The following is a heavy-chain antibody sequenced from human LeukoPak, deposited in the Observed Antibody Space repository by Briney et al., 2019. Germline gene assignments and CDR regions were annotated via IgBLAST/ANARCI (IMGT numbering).Heavy chain of an antibody. CDR2: INPNNGDT. D-gene: IGHD2/OR15-2a*01. V-gene: IGHV1-2*02. CDR1: GYTFTGNF. Sequence: GASVTVSCTTSGYTFTGNFMHWVRQAPGQGPEWMGWINPNNGDTNYAQKFQGRVTMTRVTSITTAYMELSSLRSDDTAVYYCARTRGTHISMAYLDSWGQGTLVTVSS. CDR3: ARTRGTHISMAYLDS. J-gene: IGHJ4*02.